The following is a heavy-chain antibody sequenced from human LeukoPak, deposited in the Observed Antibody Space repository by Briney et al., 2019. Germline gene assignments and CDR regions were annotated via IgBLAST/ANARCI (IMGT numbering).Heavy chain of an antibody. D-gene: IGHD3-3*01. Sequence: GGSLRLSCAASGFIFDDYGMSWVRQAPGKGLEWVSGINWNGGSTGYADSVKGRFTISRDNAKNSLYVQMNSLRAEDMAVYYCVRKGVTIFGVVIAPYGMDVWGQGTTVSVSS. CDR2: INWNGGST. V-gene: IGHV3-20*04. CDR1: GFIFDDYG. J-gene: IGHJ6*02. CDR3: VRKGVTIFGVVIAPYGMDV.